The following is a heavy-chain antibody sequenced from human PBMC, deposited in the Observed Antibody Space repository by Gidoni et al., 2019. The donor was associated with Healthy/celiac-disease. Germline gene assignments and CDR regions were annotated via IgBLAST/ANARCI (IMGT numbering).Heavy chain of an antibody. J-gene: IGHJ6*02. CDR3: ARLGRAAGPPYYYYGMDV. CDR1: GFTFSSYG. V-gene: IGHV3-33*01. D-gene: IGHD6-13*01. Sequence: QVQLVESGGGVVQPGRSLRLSCAASGFTFSSYGMHWVRQAPGKGLEWVAVIWYDGSNKYYADSVKGRFTISRDNSKNTLYLQMNSLRAEDTAVYYCARLGRAAGPPYYYYGMDVWGQGTTVTVSS. CDR2: IWYDGSNK.